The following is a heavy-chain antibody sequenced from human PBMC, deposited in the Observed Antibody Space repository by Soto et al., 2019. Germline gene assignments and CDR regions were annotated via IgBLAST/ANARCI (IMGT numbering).Heavy chain of an antibody. J-gene: IGHJ2*01. CDR2: IKQDGSEK. CDR1: GFTFSSYW. V-gene: IGHV3-7*01. D-gene: IGHD2-21*01. Sequence: GGSLRLSCAASGFTFSSYWTSWVRQAPGKGLEWVANIKQDGSEKYYVDSVKGRFTISRDNAKNSLYLQMNSLRAEDTAVYYCAREGPAYCGGDCYSFWYFDLWGRGTLVTVSS. CDR3: AREGPAYCGGDCYSFWYFDL.